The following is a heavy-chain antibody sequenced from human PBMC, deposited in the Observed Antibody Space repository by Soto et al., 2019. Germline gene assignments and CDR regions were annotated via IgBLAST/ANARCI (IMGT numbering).Heavy chain of an antibody. J-gene: IGHJ3*02. V-gene: IGHV1-46*03. Sequence: ASVKFSCKASGYTFTSYYMHWVRQAPGQGLEWMGIINPSGGSTSYAQKFQGRVTMTRDTSTSTVYMELSSLRSEDTAVYYCARDRFPHIVVVVAATLAFDIWG. D-gene: IGHD2-15*01. CDR1: GYTFTSYY. CDR3: ARDRFPHIVVVVAATLAFDI. CDR2: INPSGGST.